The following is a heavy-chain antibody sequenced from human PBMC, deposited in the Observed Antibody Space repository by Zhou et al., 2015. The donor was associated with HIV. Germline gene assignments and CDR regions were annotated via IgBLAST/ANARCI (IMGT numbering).Heavy chain of an antibody. V-gene: IGHV3-33*06. CDR1: GFTFSSYG. CDR2: IWYDGSNK. D-gene: IGHD1-26*01. J-gene: IGHJ4*02. Sequence: QVQLVESGGGVVQPGRSLRLSCAASGFTFSSYGMHWVRQAPGKGLEWVAVIWYDGSNKYYADSVKGRFTISRDNSKNTMFLQMNSLRAEDTAVYYCAKEVMGAIPGYFDFWGQGTLVTVSS. CDR3: AKEVMGAIPGYFDF.